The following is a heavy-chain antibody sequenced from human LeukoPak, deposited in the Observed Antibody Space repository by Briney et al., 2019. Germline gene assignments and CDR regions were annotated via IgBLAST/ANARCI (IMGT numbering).Heavy chain of an antibody. V-gene: IGHV3-15*01. CDR2: IKGRGDGETT. J-gene: IGHJ4*02. Sequence: GGSLRLSCAASGFTFTNAWMTWVRQAPGKGLEWVGRIKGRGDGETTDYAAPVKGRFSMSRDDSKATMYLQMYSLEAEDTAVYYCTTDLGLTMIRGVIVYWGQGTLVTVSS. CDR3: TTDLGLTMIRGVIVY. D-gene: IGHD3-10*01. CDR1: GFTFTNAW.